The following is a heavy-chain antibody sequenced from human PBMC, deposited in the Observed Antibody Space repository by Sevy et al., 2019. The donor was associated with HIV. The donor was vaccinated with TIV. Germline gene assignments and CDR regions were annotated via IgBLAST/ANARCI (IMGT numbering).Heavy chain of an antibody. CDR1: GYSISSGYY. CDR2: IYHSGST. CDR3: AGGAGYYYGSGSYLQDY. V-gene: IGHV4-38-2*02. J-gene: IGHJ4*02. D-gene: IGHD3-10*01. Sequence: SETLSLTCTVSGYSISSGYYWGWIRQPPGKGLEWIGSIYHSGSTYYNPSLKSRVTISVDTSKNQFSLKLSSVTAADTAVYYCAGGAGYYYGSGSYLQDYWGQGTLVTVSS.